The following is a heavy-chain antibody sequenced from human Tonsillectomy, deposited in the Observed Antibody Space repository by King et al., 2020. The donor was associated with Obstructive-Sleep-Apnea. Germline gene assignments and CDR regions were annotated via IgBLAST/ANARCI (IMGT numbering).Heavy chain of an antibody. V-gene: IGHV4-38-2*02. CDR2: IYHSGST. Sequence: QLQESGPGLVKPSETLSLTCSVSGYSISSGYYWGWLRQPPGKGLEWIGSIYHSGSTYYNPSLKSRVTISVDTSRNHFSLRLSSVTAADTAVYYCPRDPQDWNDSSRPNAFDIWGQGTMVTVSS. CDR1: GYSISSGYY. CDR3: PRDPQDWNDSSRPNAFDI. J-gene: IGHJ3*02. D-gene: IGHD1-1*01.